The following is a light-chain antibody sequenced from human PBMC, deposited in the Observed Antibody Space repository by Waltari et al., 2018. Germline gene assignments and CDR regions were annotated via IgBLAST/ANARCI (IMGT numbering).Light chain of an antibody. V-gene: IGKV1-33*01. CDR3: QHYDGVPPWT. CDR2: DAS. Sequence: DIQMTQSPSSLSASVGDRVTITCQASRDINNYLNWYQQKPGKAPKLLIYDASTLETGVPSRFSGSGSGTDFVFTISRLQPEDIATYYCQHYDGVPPWTFDQGTRVDFK. J-gene: IGKJ1*01. CDR1: RDINNY.